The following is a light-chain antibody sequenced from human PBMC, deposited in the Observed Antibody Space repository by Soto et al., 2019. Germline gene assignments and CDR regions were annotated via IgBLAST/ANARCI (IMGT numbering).Light chain of an antibody. J-gene: IGKJ1*01. CDR2: DAS. Sequence: LTQSPATLSLSPTETAPLSFSASQSVSSYLAWYQQKPGQAPRLLIYDASNRATGIPARFSGSGSGTDFTLTISSLEPEDFAVYYCQQRSNWPPTFGQGTKV. CDR1: QSVSSY. CDR3: QQRSNWPPT. V-gene: IGKV3-11*01.